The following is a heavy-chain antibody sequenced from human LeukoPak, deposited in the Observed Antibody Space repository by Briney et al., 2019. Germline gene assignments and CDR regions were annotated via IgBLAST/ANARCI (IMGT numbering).Heavy chain of an antibody. D-gene: IGHD6-6*01. CDR1: GFTFSSYS. Sequence: PGGSLRLSCAASGFTFSSYSMNWVRQAPGKGLEWVSAISGSGGSTYYADSVKGRFTISRDNSKNTLYLQMNSLRAEDTAVYYCAKVAARPEYYYYMDVWGKGTTVTVSS. CDR2: ISGSGGST. J-gene: IGHJ6*03. CDR3: AKVAARPEYYYYMDV. V-gene: IGHV3-23*01.